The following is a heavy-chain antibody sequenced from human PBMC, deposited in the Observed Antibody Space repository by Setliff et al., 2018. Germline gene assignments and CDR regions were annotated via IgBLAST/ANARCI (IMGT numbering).Heavy chain of an antibody. J-gene: IGHJ6*03. CDR2: ISSSSRTK. CDR1: GFTFSSYT. D-gene: IGHD5-18*01. V-gene: IGHV3-48*01. CDR3: ARNGDVDTGFLGYYYYYYMDV. Sequence: SGGSLRLSCAASGFTFSSYTMNWVRQAPGKGLEWVSYISSSSRTKYYADSVKGRFTISRDNAKNSLYLQMNSLRAEDTAVYYCARNGDVDTGFLGYYYYYYMDVWGKGTTVTAP.